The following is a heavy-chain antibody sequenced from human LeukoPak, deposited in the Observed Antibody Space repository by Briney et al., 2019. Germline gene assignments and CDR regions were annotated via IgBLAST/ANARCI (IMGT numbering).Heavy chain of an antibody. V-gene: IGHV3-23*01. CDR3: AKCRGGSCYSSSDY. J-gene: IGHJ4*02. CDR2: IGGSDSST. D-gene: IGHD2-15*01. Sequence: GGSLRLSCAASGFNFSPYAMSWVRQAPGRGLEWVSSIGGSDSSTYYTDSVKGRFTISRDNSKSTLYLRMNSLRADDAALYYCAKCRGGSCYSSSDYWGQGTLVTVSS. CDR1: GFNFSPYA.